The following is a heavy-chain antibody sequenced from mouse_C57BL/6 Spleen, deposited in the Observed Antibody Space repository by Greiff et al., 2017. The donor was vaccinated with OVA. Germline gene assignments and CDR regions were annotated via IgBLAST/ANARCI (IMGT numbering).Heavy chain of an antibody. CDR2: IWRGGST. Sequence: VQLQQSGPGLVQPSQSLSITCTVSGFSLTSYGVHWVRQSPGKGLEWLGVIWRGGSTDYNAAFMSRLSITKDNSKSQVFFKMNSLQADDTAIYYCAKGYYGPHWYFDVWGTGTTVTVSS. CDR1: GFSLTSYG. J-gene: IGHJ1*03. V-gene: IGHV2-5*01. D-gene: IGHD1-1*01. CDR3: AKGYYGPHWYFDV.